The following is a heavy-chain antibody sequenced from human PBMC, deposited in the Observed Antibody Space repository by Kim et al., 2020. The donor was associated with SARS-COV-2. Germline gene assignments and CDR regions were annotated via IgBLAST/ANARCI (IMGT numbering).Heavy chain of an antibody. CDR3: ARDRRLTYYYGSGSYEWWLEP. J-gene: IGHJ5*02. D-gene: IGHD3-10*01. Sequence: GGSLRLSCAASGFTVSSNYMSWVRQAPGKGLEWVSVIYSGGSTYYADSVKGRFTISRDNSKNTLYLQMNSLRAEDTAVYYCARDRRLTYYYGSGSYEWWLEPWGQGTLVPVSS. V-gene: IGHV3-66*01. CDR2: IYSGGST. CDR1: GFTVSSNY.